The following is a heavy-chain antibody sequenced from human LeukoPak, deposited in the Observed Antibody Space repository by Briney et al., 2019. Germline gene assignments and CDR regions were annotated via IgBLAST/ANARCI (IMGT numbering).Heavy chain of an antibody. CDR1: GGTFSSYT. CDR2: IIPIFGTA. Sequence: SVKVSCKASGGTFSSYTISWVRQAPGQGLEWMGRIIPIFGTANYAQKFQGRVTITTDESTSTAYMELSSLRSEDTAVYYCAREWEDYYDSSGYAYYFDYWGQGTLVTVSS. V-gene: IGHV1-69*05. D-gene: IGHD3-22*01. J-gene: IGHJ4*02. CDR3: AREWEDYYDSSGYAYYFDY.